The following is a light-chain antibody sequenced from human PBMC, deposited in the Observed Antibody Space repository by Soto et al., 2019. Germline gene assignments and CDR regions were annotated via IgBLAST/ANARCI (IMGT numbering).Light chain of an antibody. Sequence: EIVLTQSPGTLSLSPGERATLSCRASQSVTSNYLAWYQQKPGQAPRLLIYGVSSRATGIPDRFSGSGSGTDFTLTISRLEPEDFAVYYCQQYGTPRSVTFGQGTRLEIK. J-gene: IGKJ5*01. CDR3: QQYGTPRSVT. CDR2: GVS. V-gene: IGKV3-20*01. CDR1: QSVTSNY.